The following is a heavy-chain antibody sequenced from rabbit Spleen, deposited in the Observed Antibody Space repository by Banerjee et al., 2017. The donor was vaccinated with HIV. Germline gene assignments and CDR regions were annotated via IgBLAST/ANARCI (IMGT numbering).Heavy chain of an antibody. Sequence: QSLEESGGDLVKPGASLTLTCTASGVSFSVSSYMCWVHQAPGKGLEWIACIDTGSSGFTYYANWAKGRFTISKTSSTTVTLQMTRLTAADTATYFCARDTSSSFSSYGMDLWGQGTLVTVS. CDR1: GVSFSVSSY. CDR2: IDTGSSGFT. V-gene: IGHV1S40*01. J-gene: IGHJ6*01. CDR3: ARDTSSSFSSYGMDL. D-gene: IGHD1-1*01.